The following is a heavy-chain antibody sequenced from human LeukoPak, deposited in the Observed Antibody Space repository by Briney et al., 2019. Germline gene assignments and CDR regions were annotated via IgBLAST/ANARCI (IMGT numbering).Heavy chain of an antibody. CDR2: IRSKANSYAT. J-gene: IGHJ6*04. CDR1: GFTLSGSA. Sequence: PGGSLKLSCAASGFTLSGSAMHWVRQASGKGLEWVGRIRSKANSYATAYAASVKGRFTISRDDSKNTAYLQMNSLKTEDTAVYYCTRQSVRGVMVYGMDVWGKGTTVTVSS. D-gene: IGHD3-10*01. V-gene: IGHV3-73*01. CDR3: TRQSVRGVMVYGMDV.